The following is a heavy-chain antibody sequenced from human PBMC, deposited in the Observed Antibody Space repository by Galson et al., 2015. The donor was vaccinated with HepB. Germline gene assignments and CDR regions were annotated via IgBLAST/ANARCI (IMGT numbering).Heavy chain of an antibody. CDR2: ISSSSSTI. J-gene: IGHJ6*02. V-gene: IGHV3-48*02. Sequence: LRLSCAASGFTFSSYSMNWVRQAPGKGLEWVSYISSSSSTIYYADSVKGRFTISRDNAKNSLYLQMNSLRDEDTAVYYCARGQGGDYAKGHYYYGMDVWGQGTTVTVSS. CDR3: ARGQGGDYAKGHYYYGMDV. CDR1: GFTFSSYS. D-gene: IGHD4-17*01.